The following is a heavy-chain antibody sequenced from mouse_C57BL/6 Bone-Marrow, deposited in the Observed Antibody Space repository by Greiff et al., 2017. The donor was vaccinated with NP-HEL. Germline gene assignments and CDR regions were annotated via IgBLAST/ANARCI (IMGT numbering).Heavy chain of an antibody. CDR3: ARDDGCGGHWYLDV. Sequence: QVQLQQPGTELVKPGASVKLSCKASGYTFTNYWMHWVKQRPGQGLEWIGNINPSNGGTNYNEKFKSKATLTVDKSSSTAYMQLSSLTSEDSAVYYCARDDGCGGHWYLDVWGTGTTVTVSS. D-gene: IGHD2-3*01. V-gene: IGHV1-53*01. CDR2: INPSNGGT. CDR1: GYTFTNYW. J-gene: IGHJ1*03.